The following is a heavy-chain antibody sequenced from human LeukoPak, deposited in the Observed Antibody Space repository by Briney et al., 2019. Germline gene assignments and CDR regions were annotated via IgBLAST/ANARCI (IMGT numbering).Heavy chain of an antibody. CDR2: INPNSGGT. D-gene: IGHD1-26*01. V-gene: IGHV1-2*02. CDR1: GYTFTGYY. Sequence: GASVKVSCKASGYTFTGYYMHWVRQAPGQGLEWMGWINPNSGGTNYAQKFQGRVTMTRDTSISTAYMELSRLRSDDTAVYYCARDPPTGGSYLFDYWGQGTLVTVSS. CDR3: ARDPPTGGSYLFDY. J-gene: IGHJ4*02.